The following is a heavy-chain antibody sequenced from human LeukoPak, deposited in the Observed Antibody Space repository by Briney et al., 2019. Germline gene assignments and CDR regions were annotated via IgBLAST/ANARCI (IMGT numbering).Heavy chain of an antibody. CDR1: GFSFSPYN. V-gene: IGHV3-48*01. J-gene: IGHJ5*01. CDR2: INSGGSAV. CDR3: ARVGSRGDWFDY. Sequence: PGGSLRLSCAASGFSFSPYNMLWVRQTPGKGLEWLFYINSGGSAVHSADSVKDRFNFSRDNAKNSLYLQMNSLRVEDTGIYYCARVGSRGDWFDYWGQGTRVTVSS. D-gene: IGHD1-26*01.